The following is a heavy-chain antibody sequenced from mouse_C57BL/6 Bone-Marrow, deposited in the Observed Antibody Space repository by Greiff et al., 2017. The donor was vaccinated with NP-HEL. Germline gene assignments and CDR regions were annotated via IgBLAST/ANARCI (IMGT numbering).Heavy chain of an antibody. J-gene: IGHJ4*01. Sequence: EVKVVESGGGLVKPGGSLKLSCAASGFTFSSYTMSWVRQTPEKRLEWVATISGGGGNTYYPDSVKGRFTISRDNAKNTLYLQMSSLRSEDTALYYCARRGGDSYAMDYWGQGTSVTVSS. CDR1: GFTFSSYT. CDR3: ARRGGDSYAMDY. CDR2: ISGGGGNT. V-gene: IGHV5-9*01. D-gene: IGHD3-3*01.